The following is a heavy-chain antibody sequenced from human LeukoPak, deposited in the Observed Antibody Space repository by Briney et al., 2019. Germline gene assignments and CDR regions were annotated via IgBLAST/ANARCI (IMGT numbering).Heavy chain of an antibody. Sequence: GGSLRLSCAASGFTFSSYAMSWVRQAPGKGLEWVSAISGSGGSTYYADSVKGRFTISRDNSKNTLCLQMNSLRAEDTAVYYCARSKFYYDSSGYEPPFDYWGQGTLVTVSS. V-gene: IGHV3-23*01. J-gene: IGHJ4*02. CDR2: ISGSGGST. D-gene: IGHD3-22*01. CDR3: ARSKFYYDSSGYEPPFDY. CDR1: GFTFSSYA.